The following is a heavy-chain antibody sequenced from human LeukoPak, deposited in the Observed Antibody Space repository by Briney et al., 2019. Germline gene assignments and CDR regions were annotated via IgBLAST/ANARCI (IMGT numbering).Heavy chain of an antibody. J-gene: IGHJ4*02. CDR1: DDSITMYY. D-gene: IGHD6-13*01. Sequence: SETLSLTCTVSDDSITMYYWTWIRQPPGKGLEWIGYVDHTGSTKFNPSLNGRVSISRDTSKNQFSLKLSSVTAADTAVYYCARKHGSSWFSLFDYWGQGTLVTVSS. V-gene: IGHV4-59*01. CDR2: VDHTGST. CDR3: ARKHGSSWFSLFDY.